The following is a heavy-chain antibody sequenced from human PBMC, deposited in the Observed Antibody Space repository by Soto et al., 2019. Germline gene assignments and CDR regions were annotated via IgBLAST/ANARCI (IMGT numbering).Heavy chain of an antibody. CDR2: FDPEDGET. V-gene: IGHV1-24*01. CDR3: ALGVTMVRGLSPCFDC. D-gene: IGHD3-10*01. J-gene: IGHJ4*02. CDR1: GYTLTELS. Sequence: ASVKVSCKVSGYTLTELSMHWVRQAPGKGLEWMGGFDPEDGETIYAQKFQGRVTMTEDTSTDTAYMELSSLRSEDTAVYYCALGVTMVRGLSPCFDCWGQGTLVTVAS.